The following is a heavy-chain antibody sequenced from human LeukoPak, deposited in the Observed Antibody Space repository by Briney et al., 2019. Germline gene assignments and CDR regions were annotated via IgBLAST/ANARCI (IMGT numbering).Heavy chain of an antibody. CDR3: AKGSLGSWYYFDY. V-gene: IGHV3-23*01. CDR2: FSRSGPDT. D-gene: IGHD6-13*01. Sequence: GGSLRLSCAASGFTFGSSTMSWVRQAPGKGPEWVSTFSRSGPDTYYADSVKGRFTIFRDNSKNTLYLQMNSLRAEDTAVYYCAKGSLGSWYYFDYWGQGTLVTVSS. CDR1: GFTFGSST. J-gene: IGHJ4*02.